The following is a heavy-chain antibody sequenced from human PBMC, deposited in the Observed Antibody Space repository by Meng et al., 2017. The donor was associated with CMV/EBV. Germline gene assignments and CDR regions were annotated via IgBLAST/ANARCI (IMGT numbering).Heavy chain of an antibody. J-gene: IGHJ6*02. CDR2: MKQDGSGK. Sequence: GGSLRLSCAASGFTFSAYWMSWVRQAPGKGLEWVANMKQDGSGKYYVDSVKGRFTISRDNAKNSLFLQMNSLRAEDTAVYFCARGPYYDFWSGDYDYYCGMDAWGQGTTVTVSS. CDR3: ARGPYYDFWSGDYDYYCGMDA. CDR1: GFTFSAYW. V-gene: IGHV3-7*01. D-gene: IGHD3-3*01.